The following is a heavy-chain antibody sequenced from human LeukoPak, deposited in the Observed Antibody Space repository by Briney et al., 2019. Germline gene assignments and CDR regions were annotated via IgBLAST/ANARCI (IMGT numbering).Heavy chain of an antibody. CDR1: GGSISSYY. Sequence: PSETLSLTCTVSGGSISSYYWSWIRQTAGKGLEWIGRIYTSGSTNYNPSLKSRVTMSVDTSKNQFSLKLSSVTAADTAVYYCAREGNLYSSARYYYYMDVWGTGTTVTVSS. D-gene: IGHD6-19*01. V-gene: IGHV4-4*07. J-gene: IGHJ6*03. CDR2: IYTSGST. CDR3: AREGNLYSSARYYYYMDV.